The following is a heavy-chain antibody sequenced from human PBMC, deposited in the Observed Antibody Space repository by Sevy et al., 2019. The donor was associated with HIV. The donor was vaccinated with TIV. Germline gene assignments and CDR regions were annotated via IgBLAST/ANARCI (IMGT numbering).Heavy chain of an antibody. D-gene: IGHD3-3*01. CDR2: INPNSGVT. V-gene: IGHV1-2*06. CDR3: VRECINAPRTLLSFVI. J-gene: IGHJ3*02. Sequence: ASVKVSCKTTGYIFSDYNMHWVRQAPGQGLEWMALINPNSGVTIYAPNFRGRVSVTRHTSMSTAYMVLSGLTSDDTAVYYCVRECINAPRTLLSFVIWGQGTMVTVSS. CDR1: GYIFSDYN.